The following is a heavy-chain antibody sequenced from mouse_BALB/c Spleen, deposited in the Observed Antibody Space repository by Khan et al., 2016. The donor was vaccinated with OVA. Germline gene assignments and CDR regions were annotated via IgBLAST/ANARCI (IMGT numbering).Heavy chain of an antibody. CDR1: GFTFSAYG. J-gene: IGHJ3*01. CDR2: INSDGGYT. D-gene: IGHD4-1*01. CDR3: ASHLTGSFAY. V-gene: IGHV5-6*01. Sequence: EVELVESGGDVVKPGGSLRLSCAASGFTFSAYGMAWVRQAPDQRLEWVATINSDGGYTYYPDTVKGRFTISRNNAENTLSLQMSSLKSEDTAIYYCASHLTGSFAYWGQGTLVTVSA.